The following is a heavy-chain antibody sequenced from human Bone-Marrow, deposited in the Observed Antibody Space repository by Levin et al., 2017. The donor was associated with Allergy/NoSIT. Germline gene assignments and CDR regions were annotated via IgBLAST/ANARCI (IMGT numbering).Heavy chain of an antibody. CDR3: AKDLRGRYYYYYMDV. CDR2: ITYDGSKK. V-gene: IGHV3-30*18. J-gene: IGHJ6*03. CDR1: GFTLSSYG. D-gene: IGHD3-16*01. Sequence: PGGSLRLSCAASGFTLSSYGMHWVRQAPGKGLEWVAVITYDGSKKYYADSVKGRFTISRDNSTNTLYLQMNSLRGEDTAVYYCAKDLRGRYYYYYMDVWGKGTTVTVSS.